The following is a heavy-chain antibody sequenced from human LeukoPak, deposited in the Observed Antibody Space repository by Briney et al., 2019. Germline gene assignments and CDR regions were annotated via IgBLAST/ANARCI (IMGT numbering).Heavy chain of an antibody. CDR3: ARDLSAAYDF. CDR2: LVYDGII. D-gene: IGHD2-21*01. Sequence: GGSLRLSCAASGFTFSSYGMHWVRQAPGKGLEWVARLVYDGIINYGDFAKGRFTISRDNSKSALYLEMNSLGVEDSGIYYCARDLSAAYDFWGQGVVVTVSS. V-gene: IGHV3-33*01. CDR1: GFTFSSYG. J-gene: IGHJ4*02.